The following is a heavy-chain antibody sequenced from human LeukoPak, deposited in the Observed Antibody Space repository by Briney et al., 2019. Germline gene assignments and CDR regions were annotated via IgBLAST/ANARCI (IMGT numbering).Heavy chain of an antibody. J-gene: IGHJ5*02. CDR1: GYTFTGYY. D-gene: IGHD3-22*01. CDR3: ACAGMLEYYYDSSGYYGWFDP. CDR2: INPNSGGT. V-gene: IGHV1-2*02. Sequence: ASVKVSCKASGYTFTGYYMHWVRQAPGQGLEWMGWINPNSGGTNYAQKFQGRFTMTRDTSISTAYMELSRLRSDDTAVYYCACAGMLEYYYDSSGYYGWFDPWGQGTLVTVSS.